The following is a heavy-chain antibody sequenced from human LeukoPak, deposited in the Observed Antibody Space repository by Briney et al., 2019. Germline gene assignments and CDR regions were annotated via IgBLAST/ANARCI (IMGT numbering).Heavy chain of an antibody. Sequence: ASVKVSCTASGYTFTSYGISWVRQAPGQGLEWIGWISAYNGNTNYAQKLQGRVTMTTDTSTSTAYMELRSLRSDDTAVYYCARDRDVAADYYYYYGMDVWGQGTTVTVSS. CDR3: ARDRDVAADYYYYYGMDV. V-gene: IGHV1-18*01. CDR2: ISAYNGNT. CDR1: GYTFTSYG. D-gene: IGHD6-13*01. J-gene: IGHJ6*02.